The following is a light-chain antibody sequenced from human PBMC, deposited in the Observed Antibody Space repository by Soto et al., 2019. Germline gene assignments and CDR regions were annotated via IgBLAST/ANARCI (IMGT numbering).Light chain of an antibody. CDR3: SSYTSSNTLL. Sequence: QSVLTQPASVSGSPGQSVTISCTGSSSDVGGYNYVSWYQQHPGKAPKLMIYDVTTRPSGVSNRFSGSKSGNTASLAISGLQAEDEADYYCSSYTSSNTLLFGGGTKLTVL. V-gene: IGLV2-14*01. CDR1: SSDVGGYNY. CDR2: DVT. J-gene: IGLJ2*01.